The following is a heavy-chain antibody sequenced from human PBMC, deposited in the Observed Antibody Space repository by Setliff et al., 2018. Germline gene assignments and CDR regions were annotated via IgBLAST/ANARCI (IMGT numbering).Heavy chain of an antibody. D-gene: IGHD2-2*03. CDR1: GFTFSSFW. V-gene: IGHV3-7*01. Sequence: GGSLRLSCAASGFTFSSFWMSWVRQSPGKGLEWVANINQDGSEKYYVDSVKGRFTISRDNAKNSLYLQMNSLRAEDTAVYYCARDPVDIVVVPAAMGTWHEGFDYWGQGTLVTVSS. J-gene: IGHJ4*02. CDR2: INQDGSEK. CDR3: ARDPVDIVVVPAAMGTWHEGFDY.